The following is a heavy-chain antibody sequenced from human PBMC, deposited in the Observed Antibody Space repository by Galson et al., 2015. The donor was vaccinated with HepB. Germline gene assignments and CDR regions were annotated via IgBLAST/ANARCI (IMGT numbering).Heavy chain of an antibody. V-gene: IGHV4-4*07. D-gene: IGHD6-13*01. CDR1: GGSISSYY. J-gene: IGHJ6*02. Sequence: LSLTCTVSGGSISSYYWSWIRQPAGKGLEWIGRIYTSGSTNYNPSLKSRVTMSVDTSKNQFSLKLSSVTAADTAVYYCARQPTAAAGTYYYYGMDVWGQGTTVTVSS. CDR2: IYTSGST. CDR3: ARQPTAAAGTYYYYGMDV.